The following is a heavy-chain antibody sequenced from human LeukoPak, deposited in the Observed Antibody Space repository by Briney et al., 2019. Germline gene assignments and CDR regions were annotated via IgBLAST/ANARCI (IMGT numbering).Heavy chain of an antibody. D-gene: IGHD3-10*01. J-gene: IGHJ6*03. CDR2: INHSGST. CDR3: ARHRYGSGNYRRTYYYYYMDV. CDR1: GGSFSGYY. V-gene: IGHV4-34*01. Sequence: KPSETLSLTCAVYGGSFSGYYWSWIRQPPGKGLEWIGEINHSGSTNYNPSLKSRVTISVDTSKNQFSLKLSSVTAADTAVYYCARHRYGSGNYRRTYYYYYMDVWGKGTTVTISS.